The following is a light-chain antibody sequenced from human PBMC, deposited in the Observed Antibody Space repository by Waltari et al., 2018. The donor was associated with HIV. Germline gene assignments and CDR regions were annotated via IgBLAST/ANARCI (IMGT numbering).Light chain of an antibody. Sequence: QSALTQPPSASGSPGQSVTLSCTGTSSDVGGYKYVSWYQQHPGKAPTLMIYEVSNRPSGISNRFSASKSGNTASLTISGLQAEDEADYYCSSYSSTSTWVFGGGTKLTVL. J-gene: IGLJ3*02. CDR3: SSYSSTSTWV. V-gene: IGLV2-14*01. CDR2: EVS. CDR1: SSDVGGYKY.